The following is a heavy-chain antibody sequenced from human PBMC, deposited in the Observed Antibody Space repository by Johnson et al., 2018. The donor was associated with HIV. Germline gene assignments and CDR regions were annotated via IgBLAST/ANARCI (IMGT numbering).Heavy chain of an antibody. J-gene: IGHJ3*01. D-gene: IGHD3-10*01. V-gene: IGHV3-30*14. CDR2: ISYDGSNK. Sequence: QVQLVESGGGVVQPGRSLRLSCAASGFTFSSYAMHWVRQAPGKGLEWVAVISYDGSNKYYADSVKGRFSISRDNSKNTLDLQMNSLRAEDTAVYYCAREVEITMVQGVIIGDAFDVWGQGTVVTVSS. CDR1: GFTFSSYA. CDR3: AREVEITMVQGVIIGDAFDV.